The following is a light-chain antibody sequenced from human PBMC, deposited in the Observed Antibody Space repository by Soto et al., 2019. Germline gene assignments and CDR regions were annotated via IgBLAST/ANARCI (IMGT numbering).Light chain of an antibody. CDR3: QQYDSSPKT. J-gene: IGKJ1*01. CDR2: GAS. V-gene: IGKV3-20*01. Sequence: EIVLTQSPGTLSLSPGERATLSCRASQSVSSSYLAWYQQKPGQAPRLLIYGASSRATGIPDRFSGTGSGTDLTITISRLEPEDCEVYDGQQYDSSPKTFGQGTKVDIK. CDR1: QSVSSSY.